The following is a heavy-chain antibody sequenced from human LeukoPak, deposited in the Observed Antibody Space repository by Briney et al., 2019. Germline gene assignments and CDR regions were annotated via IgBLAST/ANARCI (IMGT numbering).Heavy chain of an antibody. D-gene: IGHD2-2*01. CDR3: ASYCSSTSCYSLPYYYYYMDV. V-gene: IGHV1-2*02. J-gene: IGHJ6*03. CDR2: INPNSGGT. Sequence: ASVKVSCKASGYTFTGYYMHRVRQAPGQGLEWMGWINPNSGGTNYAQKFQGRVTMTRDTSISTAYMELSRLRSDDTAVYYCASYCSSTSCYSLPYYYYYMDVWGKGTTVTVSS. CDR1: GYTFTGYY.